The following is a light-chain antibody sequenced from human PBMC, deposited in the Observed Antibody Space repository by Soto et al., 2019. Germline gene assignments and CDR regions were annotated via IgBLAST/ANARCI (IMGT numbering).Light chain of an antibody. V-gene: IGKV1-12*01. CDR3: QQTDSFPYT. CDR1: QDIDSW. Sequence: DIPMTQSPSSVSASVGDRVTIACWASQDIDSWLVWYQQRPGEAPKLLIYAANSLQSGVPSRFSGSGSGTDFTLTISYLQPEDFATYYCQQTDSFPYTFGLGTKLEIK. CDR2: AAN. J-gene: IGKJ2*01.